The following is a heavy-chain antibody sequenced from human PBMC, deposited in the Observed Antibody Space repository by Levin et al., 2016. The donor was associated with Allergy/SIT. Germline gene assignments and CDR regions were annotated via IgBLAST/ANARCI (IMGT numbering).Heavy chain of an antibody. CDR1: GFTFSSYW. D-gene: IGHD3-9*01. J-gene: IGHJ6*02. CDR2: IKQDGSEK. Sequence: GESLKISCAASGFTFSSYWMSWVRQAPGKGLEWVANIKQDGSEKYYVDSVKGRFTISRDNAKNSLYLQMNSLRAEDTAVYYCARVSGYFDWSDADGPYYYYGMDVWGQGTTVTVSS. CDR3: ARVSGYFDWSDADGPYYYYGMDV. V-gene: IGHV3-7*05.